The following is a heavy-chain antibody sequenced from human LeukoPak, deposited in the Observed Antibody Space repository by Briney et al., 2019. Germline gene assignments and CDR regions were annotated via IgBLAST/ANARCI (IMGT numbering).Heavy chain of an antibody. V-gene: IGHV4-39*07. CDR1: GGSISRSSYY. J-gene: IGHJ5*02. CDR3: ARVISSGWYLNWFDP. CDR2: IYYSGST. Sequence: SETLSLTCTVSGGSISRSSYYWGWIRQPPGKGLEWIGSIYYSGSTYYNPSLKSRVTISVDTSKNQFSLKLSSVTAADTAVYYCARVISSGWYLNWFDPWGQGTLVTVSS. D-gene: IGHD6-19*01.